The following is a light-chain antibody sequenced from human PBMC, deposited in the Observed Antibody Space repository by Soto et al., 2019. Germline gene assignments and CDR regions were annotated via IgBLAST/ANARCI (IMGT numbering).Light chain of an antibody. Sequence: EIVLTQSPGTLSLSPGERATLSCRASQIVGGDTLAWFQQRPGQAPRLVIYGASNRAAGIPDRFSGSGSGTNFTLTVSRLEPEDFAMYYCQQYHWAPDTFGQGTKVDIK. CDR2: GAS. V-gene: IGKV3-20*01. CDR3: QQYHWAPDT. CDR1: QIVGGDT. J-gene: IGKJ1*01.